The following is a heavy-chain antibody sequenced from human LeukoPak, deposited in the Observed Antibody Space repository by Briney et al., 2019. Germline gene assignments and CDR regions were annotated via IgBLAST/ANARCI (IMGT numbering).Heavy chain of an antibody. CDR3: AKGQQWLEVFDY. CDR2: IRDDGSGK. D-gene: IGHD6-19*01. J-gene: IGHJ4*02. V-gene: IGHV3-7*01. Sequence: GGSLRLSCAASGFTFSNFWMSWVRQAPGKGLEWVANIRDDGSGKYYVDSVKGRFTISRDNAKNSLYLQMISLRVEDTAVYYCAKGQQWLEVFDYWGQGTLVTVSS. CDR1: GFTFSNFW.